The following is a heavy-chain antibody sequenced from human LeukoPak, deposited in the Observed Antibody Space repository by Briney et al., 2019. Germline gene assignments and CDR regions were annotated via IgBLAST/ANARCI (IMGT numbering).Heavy chain of an antibody. V-gene: IGHV4-59*01. CDR3: ARGQSYYDFWSGTTNYYYYGMDV. CDR2: IYYSGST. D-gene: IGHD3-3*01. Sequence: PSETLPLTCTVSGGSISSYYWSWIRQPPGKGLEWIGYIYYSGSTNYNPSLKSRVTISVDTSKNQFSLKLSSVTAADTAVYYCARGQSYYDFWSGTTNYYYYGMDVWGQGTTVTVSS. CDR1: GGSISSYY. J-gene: IGHJ6*02.